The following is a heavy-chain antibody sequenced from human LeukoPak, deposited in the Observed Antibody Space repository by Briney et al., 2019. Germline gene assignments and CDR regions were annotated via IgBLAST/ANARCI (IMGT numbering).Heavy chain of an antibody. CDR3: ARGPKYYYGSGAVRYYYYMDV. Sequence: SQTLSLTCTVSGGSISSGDYYWSWIRQPPGKGLEWIGYIYYSGSTYYNPSLKSRVTISVDTSKNQFSLKLSSVTAADTAVYYCARGPKYYYGSGAVRYYYYMDVWGKGTTVTVSS. CDR1: GGSISSGDYY. D-gene: IGHD3-10*01. CDR2: IYYSGST. J-gene: IGHJ6*03. V-gene: IGHV4-30-4*08.